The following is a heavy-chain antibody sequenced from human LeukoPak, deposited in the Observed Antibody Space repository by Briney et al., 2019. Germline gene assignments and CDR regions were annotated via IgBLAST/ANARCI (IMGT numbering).Heavy chain of an antibody. CDR2: IYYSGST. Sequence: PSETLCLTCTVSGGSISSGGYYWSWIGQQPGKGLEWIGYIYYSGSTYYNPSLKSRVTISVDTSKKQFSLKLSSVTAADTAVYYCARVLVRGVMFEYWGQGTLVTVSS. CDR3: ARVLVRGVMFEY. CDR1: GGSISSGGYY. V-gene: IGHV4-31*03. J-gene: IGHJ4*02. D-gene: IGHD3-10*01.